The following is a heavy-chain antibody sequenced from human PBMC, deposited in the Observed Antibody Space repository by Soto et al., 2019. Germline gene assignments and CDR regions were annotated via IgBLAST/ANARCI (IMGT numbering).Heavy chain of an antibody. CDR2: ISGSGGST. CDR3: AKEVSLCFNVDLGY. D-gene: IGHD5-12*01. Sequence: PGGSLRLSCPPSALPFSILAMSWDRPSPGKGLEWVSTISGSGGSTDYADAVKGRFTISRDNSMATLFLQMQSLRVEDTAIYYCAKEVSLCFNVDLGYWGQGTRVTVSS. J-gene: IGHJ4*02. CDR1: ALPFSILA. V-gene: IGHV3-23*01.